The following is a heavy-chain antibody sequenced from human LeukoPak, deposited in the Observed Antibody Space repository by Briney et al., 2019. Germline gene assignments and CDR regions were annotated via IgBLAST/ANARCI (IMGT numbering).Heavy chain of an antibody. Sequence: PSETLSLTCAVSGGSFSGYYWTWIRQSPGKGLEWIGEIIHSGRTNYSPSLESRVTLSVDTPNNQFSLELNSVTAADTAVYYCARGTVLMHYATFDSWGQGTLVTVSS. V-gene: IGHV4-34*12. CDR3: ARGTVLMHYATFDS. CDR2: IIHSGRT. D-gene: IGHD2-8*01. J-gene: IGHJ4*02. CDR1: GGSFSGYY.